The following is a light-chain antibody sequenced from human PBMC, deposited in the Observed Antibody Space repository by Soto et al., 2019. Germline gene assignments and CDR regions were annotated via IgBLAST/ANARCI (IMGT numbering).Light chain of an antibody. J-gene: IGKJ1*01. CDR2: KAS. V-gene: IGKV1-5*03. Sequence: DIQMTQSPSALSGAVGDRGAITCRASQTISSWLAWYQQKPGKAPKLLIYKASTLKSGVPSRFSGSGSGTEFTLPISSLQPDDFATYYCQPYNSYSEAFGQGTKVDNK. CDR3: QPYNSYSEA. CDR1: QTISSW.